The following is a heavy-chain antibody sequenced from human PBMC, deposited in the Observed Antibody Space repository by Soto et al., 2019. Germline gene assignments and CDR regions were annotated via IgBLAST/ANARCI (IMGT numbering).Heavy chain of an antibody. CDR1: GYTFTSYD. CDR3: ARERTGTTSMDV. Sequence: QVQLVQSGAEVNKPGASGKVSCKASGYTFTSYDINWVRQATGQGLEWMGWMNPNSGNTGYAQKFQGRVTMTRNTSISTAYMELSSLRSEDTAVYYCARERTGTTSMDVWGQGTTVTVSS. CDR2: MNPNSGNT. V-gene: IGHV1-8*01. J-gene: IGHJ6*02. D-gene: IGHD1-1*01.